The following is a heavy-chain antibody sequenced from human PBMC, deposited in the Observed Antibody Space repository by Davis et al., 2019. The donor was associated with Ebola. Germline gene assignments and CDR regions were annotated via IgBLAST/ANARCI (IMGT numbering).Heavy chain of an antibody. CDR3: ARGAVESVGYYFDQ. J-gene: IGHJ4*02. V-gene: IGHV3-23*01. CDR1: GFTFSNYA. Sequence: GESLKISCAASGFTFSNYAMSWVRQAPGKGLEWVSVMYGGRIHYADSVKGRFTISGDNSKNTVYLEMHSLRAEDTAVYYCARGAVESVGYYFDQWGQGTLVTVSS. D-gene: IGHD1-26*01. CDR2: MYGGRI.